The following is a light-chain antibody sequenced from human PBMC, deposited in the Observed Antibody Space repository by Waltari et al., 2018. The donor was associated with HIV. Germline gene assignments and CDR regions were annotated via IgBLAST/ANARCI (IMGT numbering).Light chain of an antibody. CDR1: NSNIGRNT. CDR3: AAWDDSLNGWV. J-gene: IGLJ3*02. Sequence: QSMLTQPPSASGTPGQRVTISSSGSNSNIGRNTVSWYQQLPGTAPKLLIFSDNKRPSGVPDLFSSSKSGTSASRTISGLQAEDEAEYYCAAWDDSLNGWVFGGGTKLTVL. V-gene: IGLV1-44*01. CDR2: SDN.